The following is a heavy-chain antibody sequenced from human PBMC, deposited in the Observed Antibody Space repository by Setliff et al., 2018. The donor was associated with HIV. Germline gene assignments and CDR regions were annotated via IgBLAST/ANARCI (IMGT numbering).Heavy chain of an antibody. V-gene: IGHV3-48*01. CDR1: GFTFSAYS. CDR3: AVTSMASSFDY. Sequence: GESLKISCAASGFTFSAYSMNWVRQAPGKGLEWISYISSSGVMYYADSVRGRFTIPRDNGKNSLYLQMNSLRAEDTAVYYCAVTSMASSFDYWGQGALVTVSS. J-gene: IGHJ4*02. D-gene: IGHD5-18*01. CDR2: ISSSGVM.